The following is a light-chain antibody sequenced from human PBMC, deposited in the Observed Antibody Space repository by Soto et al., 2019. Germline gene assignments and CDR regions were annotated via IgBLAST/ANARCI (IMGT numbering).Light chain of an antibody. Sequence: DIQMTQSPSSLSASVGDRVTITCRASQSIGSYLSWYQQKPGKAPELLIYAASSVQNGVPSRFSGSGSGTDFTLSISSLQPEYFATYYCQLSYSTPLTFGGGTKVDIK. V-gene: IGKV1-39*01. J-gene: IGKJ4*01. CDR2: AAS. CDR1: QSIGSY. CDR3: QLSYSTPLT.